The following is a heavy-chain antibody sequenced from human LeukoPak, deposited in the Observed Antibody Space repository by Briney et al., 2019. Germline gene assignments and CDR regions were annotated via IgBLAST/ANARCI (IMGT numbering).Heavy chain of an antibody. CDR3: ARDRGSSSWYNWFDP. V-gene: IGHV3-53*04. Sequence: PGGSLRLSCAASGFTVSSNYMRWVRQAPGKGLEWVSVIYSGGSTYYADSVKGRFTISRHNSKNTLYLQMNSLRAEDTAVYYCARDRGSSSWYNWFDPWGQGTLVTVSS. CDR2: IYSGGST. CDR1: GFTVSSNY. D-gene: IGHD6-13*01. J-gene: IGHJ5*02.